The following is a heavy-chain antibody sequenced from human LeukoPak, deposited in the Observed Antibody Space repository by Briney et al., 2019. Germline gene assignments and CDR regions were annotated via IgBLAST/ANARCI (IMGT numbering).Heavy chain of an antibody. CDR1: GYTFTSYY. CDR3: ARYSGSQQEYFQH. CDR2: INTGNGNT. D-gene: IGHD1-26*01. Sequence: ASVKVSCKASGYTFTSYYMHWVRQAPGQRLEWMGWINTGNGNTKYSQKFQDRVTITRDTSASTAYMELSSLRSEDTALYYCARYSGSQQEYFQHWGQGTLVTVSS. J-gene: IGHJ1*01. V-gene: IGHV1-3*04.